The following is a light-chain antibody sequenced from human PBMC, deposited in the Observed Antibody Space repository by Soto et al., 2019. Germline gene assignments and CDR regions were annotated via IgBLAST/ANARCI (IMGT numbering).Light chain of an antibody. Sequence: EIVLTQSPATLSLSPGERATLSCMASQSVSSYLAWYQQKPGQAPSLLIYDASNRATGIPARFSGSGSGTDFTLTISRLEPEDFAVYYCHQYGSSPQTFAQGTKVDIK. V-gene: IGKV3-20*01. CDR2: DAS. CDR3: HQYGSSPQT. J-gene: IGKJ1*01. CDR1: QSVSSY.